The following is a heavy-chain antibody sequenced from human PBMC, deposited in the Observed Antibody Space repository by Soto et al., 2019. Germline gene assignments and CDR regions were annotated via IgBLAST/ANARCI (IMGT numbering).Heavy chain of an antibody. CDR2: IRGNDESI. V-gene: IGHV3-48*03. CDR1: GCDFRSYE. Sequence: GGSRRRSWVASGCDFRSYEMNWVRQAPGKGLEWGSNIRGNDESIYSADSLKGRVSVSRDNAKNSLFLEMNSLRVDDTAVYYCASETLRDAIDIWGQGTMVTVSS. J-gene: IGHJ3*02. CDR3: ASETLRDAIDI.